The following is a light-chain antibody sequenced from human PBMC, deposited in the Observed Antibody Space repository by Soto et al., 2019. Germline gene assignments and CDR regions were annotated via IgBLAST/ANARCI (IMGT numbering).Light chain of an antibody. CDR1: QSISIW. CDR3: QQYNSYRT. CDR2: DAS. Sequence: DIQMTQSPSTLSASVGDRVTITCRARQSISIWLAWYQQKPGKAPKLLIYDASILETGVPSRFSGSGSGTEFTLTISSLQPDDSATYYCQQYNSYRTFGQGTKVEIK. V-gene: IGKV1-5*01. J-gene: IGKJ1*01.